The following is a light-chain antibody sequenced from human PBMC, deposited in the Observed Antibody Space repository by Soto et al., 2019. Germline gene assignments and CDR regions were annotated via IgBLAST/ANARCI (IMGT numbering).Light chain of an antibody. V-gene: IGLV2-8*01. CDR3: SSYAGSNNYVV. CDR2: EVS. Sequence: QSALTQPPSASGSPGQSVTISCTGTSSDVGGYDRVSWYQQHPGKVPKLMIYEVSKRPSGVPDRFSASKSGNTVSLTVSGLQTEDEADYYCSSYAGSNNYVVFGGGTKLTVL. CDR1: SSDVGGYDR. J-gene: IGLJ2*01.